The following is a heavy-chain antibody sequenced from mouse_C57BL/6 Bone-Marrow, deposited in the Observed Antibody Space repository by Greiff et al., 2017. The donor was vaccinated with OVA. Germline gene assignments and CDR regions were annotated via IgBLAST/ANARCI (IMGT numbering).Heavy chain of an antibody. CDR1: GYTFTSYW. V-gene: IGHV1-55*01. Sequence: QVQLQQPGAELVKPGASVKMSCKASGYTFTSYWITWVKQRPGQGLEWIGDIYPGSGSTNYNEKFKSKATLTVDTSSSPAYMQLSSLTSEDSAVYYGARAPARGVTTAWFAYWGQGTLVTVSA. D-gene: IGHD2-2*01. CDR2: IYPGSGST. J-gene: IGHJ3*01. CDR3: ARAPARGVTTAWFAY.